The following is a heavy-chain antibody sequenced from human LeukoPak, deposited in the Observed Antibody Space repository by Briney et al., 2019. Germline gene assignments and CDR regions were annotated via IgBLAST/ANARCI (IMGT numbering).Heavy chain of an antibody. V-gene: IGHV4-59*11. CDR2: IYYTGST. CDR1: GGSISSHY. Sequence: SETPSLTCTVSGGSISSHYWSWIRQPPGKGLEWIGYIYYTGSTSYNPSLKSRVTMSLDASKNQFSLELNSVTPADTAVYYCARVQQLVVVDAFDIRGQGTMVTVSS. D-gene: IGHD6-13*01. J-gene: IGHJ3*02. CDR3: ARVQQLVVVDAFDI.